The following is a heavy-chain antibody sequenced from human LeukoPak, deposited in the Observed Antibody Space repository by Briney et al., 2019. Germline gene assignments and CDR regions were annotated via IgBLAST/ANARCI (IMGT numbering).Heavy chain of an antibody. D-gene: IGHD6-13*01. V-gene: IGHV3-30-3*01. J-gene: IGHJ4*02. Sequence: GGSLRLSCAASGFIFRNYAIHWVRQAPGKGLEWVAVISYDGNNKYYADSVKGRFTISRDNSKNTLYLQMNSLRAEDTAVYYCARDGSSWSRWGYFDYWGQGTLVTVSS. CDR1: GFIFRNYA. CDR2: ISYDGNNK. CDR3: ARDGSSWSRWGYFDY.